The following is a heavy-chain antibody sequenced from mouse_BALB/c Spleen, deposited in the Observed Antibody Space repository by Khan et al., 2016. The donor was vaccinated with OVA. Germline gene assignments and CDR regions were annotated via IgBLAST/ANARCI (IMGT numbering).Heavy chain of an antibody. CDR1: GYSFTTYY. D-gene: IGHD2-2*01. V-gene: IGHV1S135*01. CDR2: IDPFSGGT. J-gene: IGHJ3*01. CDR3: TRHGYVAWFTY. Sequence: VQLQQSGPELMKPGTSVKISCKASGYSFTTYYIHWVMQSHETSLEWIGYIDPFSGGTTYNQKFKGKATLTVDKSSSTAYIPLSNLTSEDSAVYYCTRHGYVAWFTYWGQGTLVTVSA.